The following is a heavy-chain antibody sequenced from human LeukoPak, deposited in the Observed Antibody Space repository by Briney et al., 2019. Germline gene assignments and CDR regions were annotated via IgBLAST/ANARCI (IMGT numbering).Heavy chain of an antibody. D-gene: IGHD3-16*01. CDR3: ARGLSGGGYMDV. CDR1: GGSISSGSYY. CDR2: IYTSGST. Sequence: SETLSLTCTVSGGSISSGSYYWSWIRQPAGKGLEWIGRIYTSGSTNYNPSLKSRVTISVDTSKNQFSLKLSSVTAADTAVYYCARGLSGGGYMDVWGKGTTVTVSS. J-gene: IGHJ6*03. V-gene: IGHV4-61*02.